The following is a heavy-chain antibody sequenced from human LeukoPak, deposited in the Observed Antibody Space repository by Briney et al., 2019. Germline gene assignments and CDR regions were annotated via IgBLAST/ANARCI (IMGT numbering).Heavy chain of an antibody. CDR3: ARDSAYSGTYTPHVFDV. CDR1: GGSISSSTHY. J-gene: IGHJ3*01. D-gene: IGHD1-26*01. CDR2: IHYSGTT. V-gene: IGHV4-39*07. Sequence: SETLSLTCTVSGGSISSSTHYWGWIRQPPGKGLEWIASIHYSGTTYYNPSLDSRISTSVDTSKNQFSLSLCSVTAADTAVFYCARDSAYSGTYTPHVFDVWGQGTRVTVSS.